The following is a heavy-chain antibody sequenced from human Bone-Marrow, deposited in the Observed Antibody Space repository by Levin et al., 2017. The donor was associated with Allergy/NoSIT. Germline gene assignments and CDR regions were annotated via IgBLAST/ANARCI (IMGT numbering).Heavy chain of an antibody. D-gene: IGHD4-17*01. CDR2: IYYKGNT. CDR3: ARRKTTVTTTYSYCYYMDV. Sequence: TASETLSLTCTVSGDSISSFNNYWGWVRQPPGKGLEWIGSIYYKGNTYYNPSLKSRVTISVDTTRNQFSLNLTSVTAADTAVYYCARRKTTVTTTYSYCYYMDVWGTGTTVTVSS. J-gene: IGHJ6*03. CDR1: GDSISSFNNY. V-gene: IGHV4-39*01.